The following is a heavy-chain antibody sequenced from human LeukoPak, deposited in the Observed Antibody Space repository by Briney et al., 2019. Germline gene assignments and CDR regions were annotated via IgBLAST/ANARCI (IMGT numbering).Heavy chain of an antibody. CDR3: AGCAGNSCYFDY. CDR2: IKQDGSAK. CDR1: GFSFISYW. Sequence: GGSLRLSCAASGFSFISYWMSWVRQAPGKGLEGVANIKQDGSAKNYVDSVKGRFTISRDNAKTSLYLQLNSLRAEDTAVYYCAGCAGNSCYFDYWGQGTLVIVSS. J-gene: IGHJ4*02. D-gene: IGHD1-1*01. V-gene: IGHV3-7*01.